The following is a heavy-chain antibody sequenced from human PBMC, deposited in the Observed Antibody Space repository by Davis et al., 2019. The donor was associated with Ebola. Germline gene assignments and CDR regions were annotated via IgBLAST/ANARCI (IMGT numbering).Heavy chain of an antibody. CDR2: ISYDGSNK. V-gene: IGHV3-30*18. J-gene: IGHJ4*02. Sequence: GESLKISCAASGFTFSSYGMHWVRQAPGKGLEWVAVISYDGSNKYYADSVKGRFTISRDNSKNTVYLQMNSLRAEDTAVYYCAKPRSSWSPFDYWGQGTLVTVSS. CDR1: GFTFSSYG. CDR3: AKPRSSWSPFDY. D-gene: IGHD6-13*01.